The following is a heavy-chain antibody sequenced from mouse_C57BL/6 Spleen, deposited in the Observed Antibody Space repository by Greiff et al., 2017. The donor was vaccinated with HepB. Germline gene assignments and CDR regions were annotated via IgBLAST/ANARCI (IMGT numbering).Heavy chain of an antibody. CDR1: GFTFSSYT. D-gene: IGHD4-1*01. CDR3: ARLTVYFDY. CDR2: ISGGGGNT. J-gene: IGHJ2*01. Sequence: KLMESGGGLVKPGGSLKLSCAASGFTFSSYTMSWVRQTPEKRLEWVATISGGGGNTYYPDSVKGRFTISRDNAKNTLYLQMSSLRSEDTALYYCARLTVYFDYWGQGTTLTVSS. V-gene: IGHV5-9*04.